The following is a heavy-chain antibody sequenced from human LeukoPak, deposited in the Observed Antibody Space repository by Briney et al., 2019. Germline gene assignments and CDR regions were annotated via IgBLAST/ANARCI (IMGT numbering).Heavy chain of an antibody. D-gene: IGHD6-19*01. Sequence: ASVKVSFKASGYTFTSYGISWVRQAPGQGLEWMGWISAYNGNTNYAQKFQGRVTMTRDTSITTAYMDLNRLRSDDTAVYYCARDRIAVAGPDYWGQGTLVTVSS. CDR3: ARDRIAVAGPDY. CDR1: GYTFTSYG. V-gene: IGHV1-18*01. CDR2: ISAYNGNT. J-gene: IGHJ4*02.